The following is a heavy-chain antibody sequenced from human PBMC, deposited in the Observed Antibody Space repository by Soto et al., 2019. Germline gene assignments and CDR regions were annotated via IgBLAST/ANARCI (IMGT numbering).Heavy chain of an antibody. D-gene: IGHD3-22*01. CDR1: GFTFNSYV. Sequence: GGSLRLSCAASGFTFNSYVMTWVRQAPGEGLEWVSSISRSGRGSAYYADSVKGRFTISRDNSENTLFLQMNNLRDEDTALYYCARGRYLDSSDYWVANLTFDHWGLGTLVTVSS. CDR3: ARGRYLDSSDYWVANLTFDH. J-gene: IGHJ4*02. V-gene: IGHV3-23*01. CDR2: ISRSGRGSA.